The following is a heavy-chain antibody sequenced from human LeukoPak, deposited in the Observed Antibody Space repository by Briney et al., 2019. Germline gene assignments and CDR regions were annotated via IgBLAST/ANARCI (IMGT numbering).Heavy chain of an antibody. V-gene: IGHV1-2*02. D-gene: IGHD2-2*01. CDR3: ARADATGTSFSNY. CDR2: INPNSGGT. Sequence: GASVKVSCKASGYTFTGYYMHWVRQAPGQGLEWMGWINPNSGGTSYAQKFQGRVTMTRDTSISTAYMELSRLRSDDTAVYYCARADATGTSFSNYWGQGTLVTVSS. CDR1: GYTFTGYY. J-gene: IGHJ4*02.